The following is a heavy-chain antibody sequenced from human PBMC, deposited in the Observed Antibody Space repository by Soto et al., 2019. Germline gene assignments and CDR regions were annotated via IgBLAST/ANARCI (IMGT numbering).Heavy chain of an antibody. CDR2: ISSSSSYI. CDR3: AKDLGWLPNQWLSAFDI. J-gene: IGHJ3*02. Sequence: GGSLRLSCEASGFTFSTYNINWVRQAPGKGLEWVSSISSSSSYIYHADSVKGRFTISRDNSKNTLYLQMNSLRAEDTAVYYCAKDLGWLPNQWLSAFDIWGQGTMVTVSS. CDR1: GFTFSTYN. V-gene: IGHV3-21*04. D-gene: IGHD6-19*01.